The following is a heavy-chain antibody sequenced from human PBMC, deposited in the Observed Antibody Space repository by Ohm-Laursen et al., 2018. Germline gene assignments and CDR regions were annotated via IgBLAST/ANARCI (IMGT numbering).Heavy chain of an antibody. CDR1: GGSISSYY. D-gene: IGHD5-24*01. Sequence: GTLSLTCTVSGGSISSYYWSWIRQPAGKGLEWIGRFYTSGSTNYNPSLKSRVTMSVDTSKNHFSLKLSSVTAADTAVYYCAGTQRWLQFEVRWGQGTLVTVSS. CDR3: AGTQRWLQFEVR. V-gene: IGHV4-4*07. J-gene: IGHJ1*01. CDR2: FYTSGST.